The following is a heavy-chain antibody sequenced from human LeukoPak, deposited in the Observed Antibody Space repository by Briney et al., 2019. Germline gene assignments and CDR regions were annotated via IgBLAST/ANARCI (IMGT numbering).Heavy chain of an antibody. J-gene: IGHJ4*02. V-gene: IGHV1-2*02. CDR3: ARVADGDYFDY. CDR1: GYTFTGYY. CDR2: INPNSGDI. Sequence: ASVKVSCKASGYTFTGYYMHWVRQAPGQGLDWMACINPNSGDINYAQTFQGRFTMTSDTSISTVYMELSRLTSDDTAVYHCARVADGDYFDYWGQGTLVTVSS.